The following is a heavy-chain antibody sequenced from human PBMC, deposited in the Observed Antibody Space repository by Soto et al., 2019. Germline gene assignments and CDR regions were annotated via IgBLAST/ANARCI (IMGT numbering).Heavy chain of an antibody. V-gene: IGHV3-64*01. CDR3: ARDLSRDGYNYVPGAY. J-gene: IGHJ4*02. D-gene: IGHD5-12*01. CDR1: GFTFCSYV. Sequence: PGGSMRLSCAASGFTFCSYVMHGVRQAPGKGLEYVSAISSNGGSTYYANSVKGRFTISRDNSKNTLYLQMGSLRAEDMAVYYCARDLSRDGYNYVPGAYWGQGTLVTVS. CDR2: ISSNGGST.